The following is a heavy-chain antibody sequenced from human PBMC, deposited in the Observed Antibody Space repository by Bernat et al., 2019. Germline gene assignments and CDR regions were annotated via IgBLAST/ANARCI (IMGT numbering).Heavy chain of an antibody. Sequence: VQLVESGGGLVKPGGSLRLSCAASGFTFSSYAMSWVRRAPGKGLEWVSAISGSGGSTYYADSVKGRFTISRDNSKNTLYLQMNSLRAEDTAVYYCAFSSSGWYGGLDYWGQGTLVTVSS. D-gene: IGHD6-19*01. V-gene: IGHV3-23*04. CDR3: AFSSSGWYGGLDY. CDR1: GFTFSSYA. J-gene: IGHJ4*02. CDR2: ISGSGGST.